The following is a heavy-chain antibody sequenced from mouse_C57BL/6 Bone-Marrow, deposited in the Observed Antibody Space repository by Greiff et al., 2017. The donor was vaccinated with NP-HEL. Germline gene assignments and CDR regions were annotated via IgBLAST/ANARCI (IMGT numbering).Heavy chain of an antibody. CDR3: MGSSTFDV. CDR1: GFNIKDDY. V-gene: IGHV14-4*01. J-gene: IGHJ1*03. D-gene: IGHD5-1*01. Sequence: VQLKESGAELVRPGASVKLSCTASGFNIKDDYMHWVKQRPEQGLEWIGWIDPENGDTEYASKFQGQATITADTSSNTAYLQLSSLTSEDTAVYYCMGSSTFDVWGTGTTVTVSS. CDR2: IDPENGDT.